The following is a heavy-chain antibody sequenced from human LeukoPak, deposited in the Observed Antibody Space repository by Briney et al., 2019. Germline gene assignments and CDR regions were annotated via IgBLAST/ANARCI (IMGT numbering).Heavy chain of an antibody. CDR3: ARLLYGDYSHYFDY. CDR2: IYPDDSET. CDR1: GYRFAGYW. D-gene: IGHD4-17*01. J-gene: IGHJ4*02. Sequence: GESLLISCKGSGYRFAGYWIGWVRQMPGKGLEWMGIIYPDDSETRSSPSFQGQVTISADKSINTAYLQWSSLKASDTAMYFCARLLYGDYSHYFDYWGQGTLFPSSS. V-gene: IGHV5-51*01.